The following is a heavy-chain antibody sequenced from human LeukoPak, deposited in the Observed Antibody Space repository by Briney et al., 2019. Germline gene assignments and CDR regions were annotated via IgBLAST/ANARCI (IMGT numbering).Heavy chain of an antibody. Sequence: GGSLRLSCAASGFTFSSYGMHWVRQAPGKGLEWVAVISYDGSNKYYADSVKGRFTISRDNSKNTLYLQMNSLRAEDTAVYYCARDISMIVVVSSFDYWGQGTLVTVSS. CDR3: ARDISMIVVVSSFDY. V-gene: IGHV3-30*03. CDR1: GFTFSSYG. CDR2: ISYDGSNK. J-gene: IGHJ4*02. D-gene: IGHD3-22*01.